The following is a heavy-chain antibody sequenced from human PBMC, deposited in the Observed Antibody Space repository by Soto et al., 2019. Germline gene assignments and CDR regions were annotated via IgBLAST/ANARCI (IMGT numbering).Heavy chain of an antibody. CDR3: SRSCSSTSCYFGYYGMDV. CDR2: INPSGGST. CDR1: GYTFTSYY. D-gene: IGHD2-2*01. V-gene: IGHV1-46*01. Sequence: GASVKVSCKASGYTFTSYYMHWVRQAPGQGLEWMGIINPSGGSTSYAQKFQGRVTITRDTSASTAYMELSSLRSEDTAVYYCSRSCSSTSCYFGYYGMDVWGQGTTVTVSS. J-gene: IGHJ6*02.